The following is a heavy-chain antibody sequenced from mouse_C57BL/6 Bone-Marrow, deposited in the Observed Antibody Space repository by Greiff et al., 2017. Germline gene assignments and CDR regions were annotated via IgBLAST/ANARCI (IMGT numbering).Heavy chain of an antibody. D-gene: IGHD2-4*01. CDR3: ATNDYFYFDY. CDR1: GYAFTSYW. V-gene: IGHV1-80*01. Sequence: QVQLQQSGAELVKPGASVKLSCKASGYAFTSYWMHWVKQRPGQGLEWIGQIYPGDGDTNYNGKFKGKATLTADKSSSTAYMQLSSLTSEDSAVYFCATNDYFYFDYWGQGTTLTVSS. CDR2: IYPGDGDT. J-gene: IGHJ2*01.